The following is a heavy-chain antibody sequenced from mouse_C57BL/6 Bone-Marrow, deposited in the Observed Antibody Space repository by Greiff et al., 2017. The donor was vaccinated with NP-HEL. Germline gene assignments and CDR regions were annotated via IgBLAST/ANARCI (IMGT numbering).Heavy chain of an antibody. CDR3: ARKGSSYVGFDY. V-gene: IGHV1-63*01. D-gene: IGHD1-1*01. Sequence: LVESGAELVRPGTSVKMSCKASGYTFTNYWIGWAKQRPGHGLEWIGDIYPGGGYTNYNETFKGKATLTADKSSSTAYMQFSSLTSEDSAIYYCARKGSSYVGFDYWGQGTTLTVSS. CDR2: IYPGGGYT. CDR1: GYTFTNYW. J-gene: IGHJ2*01.